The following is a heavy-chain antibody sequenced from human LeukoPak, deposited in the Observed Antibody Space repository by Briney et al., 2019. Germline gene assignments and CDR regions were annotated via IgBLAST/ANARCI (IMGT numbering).Heavy chain of an antibody. CDR3: ATHGGWVNYYGSGSYYRSYGMDV. J-gene: IGHJ6*02. CDR2: IIPIFGTA. D-gene: IGHD3-10*01. CDR1: GGTFSSYA. V-gene: IGHV1-69*05. Sequence: GASVKVSCKASGGTFSSYAISWVRQAPGQGLEWMGGIIPIFGTANYAQKFQGRVTITTDASTSTAYMELSSLRSEDTAVYYYATHGGWVNYYGSGSYYRSYGMDVWGQGTTVTVSS.